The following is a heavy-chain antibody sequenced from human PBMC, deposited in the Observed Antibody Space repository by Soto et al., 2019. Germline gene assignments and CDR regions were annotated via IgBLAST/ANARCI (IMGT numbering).Heavy chain of an antibody. D-gene: IGHD6-6*01. V-gene: IGHV2-70*01. CDR1: GFSLSTSGMC. CDR2: IDWYDDK. CDR3: ARMVWIAARPALWYFDY. Sequence: SGPTLVNPTQTLTLTCTFSGFSLSTSGMCVSWIRQPPGKALEWLALIDWYDDKYYSTSLKTRLTISKDTSKNQVVLTMTNMDPVDTATYYCARMVWIAARPALWYFDYWGQGTLVTVSS. J-gene: IGHJ4*02.